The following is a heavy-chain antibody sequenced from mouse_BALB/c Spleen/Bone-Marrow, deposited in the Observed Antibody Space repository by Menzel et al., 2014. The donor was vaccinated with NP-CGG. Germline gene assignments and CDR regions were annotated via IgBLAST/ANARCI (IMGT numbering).Heavy chain of an antibody. V-gene: IGHV5-15*02. CDR3: TRDRGYDGGYYFDY. Sequence: EVMLVESGGGVVQPGGSWKLSCAASGFNFSDYGMAWVRLAPGKGPEWVAFISNLAYSIYYADTVTGRFTISRENAKNTLYLEMSSLRFEDTAMYYCTRDRGYDGGYYFDYWGQGTTLTVSS. CDR1: GFNFSDYG. J-gene: IGHJ2*01. D-gene: IGHD2-2*01. CDR2: ISNLAYSI.